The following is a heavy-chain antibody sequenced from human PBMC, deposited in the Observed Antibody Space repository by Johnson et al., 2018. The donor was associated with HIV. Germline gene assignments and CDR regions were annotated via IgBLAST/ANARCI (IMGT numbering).Heavy chain of an antibody. D-gene: IGHD1/OR15-1a*01. CDR3: ARDLGNWDSPRSALDI. Sequence: VQLVESGGGVVQPGGSLRLSCAASGFTFSSYAMSWVRQAPGKGLEWVSAISGSGGSTYYADSVKGRFTISRDNSKNTLYLQVNSLRAEDTAVYYCARDLGNWDSPRSALDIWGQGTMVTVSS. J-gene: IGHJ3*02. CDR2: ISGSGGST. V-gene: IGHV3-23*04. CDR1: GFTFSSYA.